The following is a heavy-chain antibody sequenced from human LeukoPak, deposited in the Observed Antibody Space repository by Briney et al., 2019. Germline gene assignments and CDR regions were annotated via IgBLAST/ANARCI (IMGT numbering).Heavy chain of an antibody. CDR1: GYSFFTFG. CDR3: AKLDPPITEGARGDALHV. CDR2: TSPYDETP. J-gene: IGHJ3*01. Sequence: ASEKVSCKTSGYSFFTFGITWVRQAPGKGLQWMGWTSPYDETPAYAQEFQGRVTMTTDTSTATAYMELTSLTSDDTAIYYCAKLDPPITEGARGDALHVWGQGTKVIVSS. D-gene: IGHD1-26*01. V-gene: IGHV1-18*01.